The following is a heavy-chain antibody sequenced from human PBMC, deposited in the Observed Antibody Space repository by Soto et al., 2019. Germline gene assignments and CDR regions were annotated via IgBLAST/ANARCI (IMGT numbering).Heavy chain of an antibody. CDR2: IIPIFGTA. CDR1: GGTFSSYA. V-gene: IGHV1-69*13. D-gene: IGHD3-22*01. CDR3: ARDLRYYDSSGYAFDC. Sequence: GASVKVSCKASGGTFSSYAISWVRQAPGQGLEWMGGIIPIFGTANYAQKFQGRVTITADESTSTAYMELSSLRSEDTAVYYCARDLRYYDSSGYAFDCWGQGTLVTVSS. J-gene: IGHJ4*02.